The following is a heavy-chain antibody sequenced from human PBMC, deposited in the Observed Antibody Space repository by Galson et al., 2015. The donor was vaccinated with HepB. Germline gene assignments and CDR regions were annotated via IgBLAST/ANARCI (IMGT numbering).Heavy chain of an antibody. Sequence: SLRLSCAASGFTFSNYGMHWVRQAPGKGLEWVADISYDGSNKYYAESVKGRFTISRDNSKNTLYLQMNSLRAEDTAVYYCAKGVSTAVAGLFDSWGQGTLVTVSS. J-gene: IGHJ4*02. V-gene: IGHV3-30*18. CDR2: ISYDGSNK. D-gene: IGHD6-19*01. CDR1: GFTFSNYG. CDR3: AKGVSTAVAGLFDS.